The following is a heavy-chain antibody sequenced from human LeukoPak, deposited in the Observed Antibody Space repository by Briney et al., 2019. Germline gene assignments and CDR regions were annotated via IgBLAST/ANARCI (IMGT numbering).Heavy chain of an antibody. CDR2: ISESGGST. CDR3: AKEKRWIFGVVSDY. J-gene: IGHJ4*02. V-gene: IGHV3-23*01. D-gene: IGHD3-3*01. Sequence: QPGGSLRLSCVVSGFTFSTSAMSWVRQAPGKGLEWVSGISESGGSTYYADSVKGRFTSSRDNSKNTLYLQMNNLRAEDTAAYYCAKEKRWIFGVVSDYWGQGTLVTVSS. CDR1: GFTFSTSA.